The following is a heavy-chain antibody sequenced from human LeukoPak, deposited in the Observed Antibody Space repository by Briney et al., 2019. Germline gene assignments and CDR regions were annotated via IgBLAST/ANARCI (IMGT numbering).Heavy chain of an antibody. CDR2: IYYSGST. J-gene: IGHJ6*02. V-gene: IGHV4-38-2*02. Sequence: SETLSLTCTVSGYSISSGYYWGWIRQPPGEGLEWIGSIYYSGSTYYNPSLKSRVTISVDTSKNQFSLKLTSVTAADTAVYYCARHGRGSGWNYYYYGMDVWGQGTTVTVSS. D-gene: IGHD6-19*01. CDR3: ARHGRGSGWNYYYYGMDV. CDR1: GYSISSGYY.